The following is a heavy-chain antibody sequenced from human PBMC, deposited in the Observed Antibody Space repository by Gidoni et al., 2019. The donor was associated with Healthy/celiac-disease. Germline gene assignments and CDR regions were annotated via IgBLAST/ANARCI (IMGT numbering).Heavy chain of an antibody. Sequence: QLQLHESGPGLVKPSETLSLTCPVSGGSISSSSYYWGWIRQPPGKGLEWIGSIYYSGSTYYNPSLKSRVTISVDTSKNQFSLKLSSVTAADTAVYYCARYGDYVGYWGQGTLVTVSS. CDR1: GGSISSSSYY. CDR2: IYYSGST. V-gene: IGHV4-39*01. CDR3: ARYGDYVGY. D-gene: IGHD4-17*01. J-gene: IGHJ4*02.